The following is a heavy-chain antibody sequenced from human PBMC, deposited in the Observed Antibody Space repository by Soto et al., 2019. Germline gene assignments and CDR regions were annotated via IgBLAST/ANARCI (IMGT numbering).Heavy chain of an antibody. CDR3: ARQEDIVVVPAARPASRYYFDY. CDR1: GGSFSGYY. CDR2: INHSGST. D-gene: IGHD2-2*02. V-gene: IGHV4-34*01. J-gene: IGHJ4*02. Sequence: QVQLQQWGAGLLKPSETLSLTCAVYGGSFSGYYWSWIRQPPGKGLEWIGEINHSGSTNYNPSLKSRVTISVDTAKNQFSLKLSSVTAADTAVYYCARQEDIVVVPAARPASRYYFDYWGQGTLVTVSS.